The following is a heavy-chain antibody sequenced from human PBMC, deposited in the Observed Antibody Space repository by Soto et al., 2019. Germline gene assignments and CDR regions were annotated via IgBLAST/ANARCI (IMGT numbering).Heavy chain of an antibody. Sequence: SDSLSLSCAVYGGSFSGYYWIWIRQPPGKGLEWVGEIYHSGSTNYNPSLKSRVTISVDKSKNQFSLKLSSVTAADTAVYYCANGLYDFWSGYLFWGQGTLVTVS. J-gene: IGHJ4*02. CDR3: ANGLYDFWSGYLF. D-gene: IGHD3-3*01. CDR2: IYHSGST. CDR1: GGSFSGYY. V-gene: IGHV4-34*01.